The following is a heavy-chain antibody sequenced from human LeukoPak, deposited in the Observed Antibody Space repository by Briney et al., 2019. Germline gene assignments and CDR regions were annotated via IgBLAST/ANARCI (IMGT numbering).Heavy chain of an antibody. CDR1: GFTFDDYA. Sequence: GRSLRLSCAASGFTFDDYAMHWVRQAPGKGLEWVSGISWNSGSIGYADSVKGRFTISRDNAKNSLYLQMNSLRAEDTALYYCAKDIGYGGNPTYYFDYWGQGTLVTVSS. V-gene: IGHV3-9*01. J-gene: IGHJ4*02. CDR2: ISWNSGSI. CDR3: AKDIGYGGNPTYYFDY. D-gene: IGHD4-23*01.